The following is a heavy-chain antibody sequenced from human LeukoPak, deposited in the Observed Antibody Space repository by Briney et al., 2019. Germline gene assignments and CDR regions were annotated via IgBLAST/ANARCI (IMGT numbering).Heavy chain of an antibody. CDR2: IRYDGSNK. CDR1: GLTFSSYG. CDR3: AKEGLWFGDRSFDY. J-gene: IGHJ4*02. D-gene: IGHD3-10*01. V-gene: IGHV3-30*02. Sequence: GGSLRLSCAASGLTFSSYGMHWVRQAPGKGLEWVAFIRYDGSNKYYADSVKGRFTISRDNSKNTLYLQMNSLRAEDTAVYYCAKEGLWFGDRSFDYWGQGTLVTVSS.